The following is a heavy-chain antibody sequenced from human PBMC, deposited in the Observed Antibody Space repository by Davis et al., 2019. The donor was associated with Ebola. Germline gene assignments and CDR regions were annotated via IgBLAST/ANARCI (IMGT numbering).Heavy chain of an antibody. J-gene: IGHJ2*01. CDR1: GGSFSGYY. Sequence: SETLSLTCAVYGGSFSGYYWSWIRQPPGKGLEWIGEINHSGSTNYNPSLQSRVTISIDTSKNQLSLKLTSVTAADTGVYYCARRYLRGWYFDLWGRGTLVTVSS. CDR3: ARRYLRGWYFDL. V-gene: IGHV4-34*01. CDR2: INHSGST. D-gene: IGHD3-9*01.